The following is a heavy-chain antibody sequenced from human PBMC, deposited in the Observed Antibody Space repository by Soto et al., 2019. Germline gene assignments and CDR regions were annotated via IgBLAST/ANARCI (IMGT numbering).Heavy chain of an antibody. V-gene: IGHV4-59*01. CDR3: GRDFGSSGIDI. Sequence: PSETLSLTCTVSGGSISSYYWSWIRQPPGKGLEWIGYIYYSGSTNYNPSLKSRVTISVDTSKNQFSLKLSSVTAADTAVYYCGRDFGSSGIDIWGQGTMVTVSS. D-gene: IGHD1-1*01. CDR1: GGSISSYY. J-gene: IGHJ3*02. CDR2: IYYSGST.